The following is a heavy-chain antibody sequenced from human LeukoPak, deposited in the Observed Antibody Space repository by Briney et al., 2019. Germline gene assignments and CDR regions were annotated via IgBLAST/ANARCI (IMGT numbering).Heavy chain of an antibody. Sequence: PGGSLRLSCAASGFTFSSYGMSWVRQAPGKGLEWVSAISGSGGSTYYADSVKGRFTISRDNSKNTLYLQMNSLRAEDTAVYYCAKDHFRGVDWLLYDLDYWGQGTLVTVSS. J-gene: IGHJ4*02. V-gene: IGHV3-23*01. CDR2: ISGSGGST. CDR3: AKDHFRGVDWLLYDLDY. D-gene: IGHD3-9*01. CDR1: GFTFSSYG.